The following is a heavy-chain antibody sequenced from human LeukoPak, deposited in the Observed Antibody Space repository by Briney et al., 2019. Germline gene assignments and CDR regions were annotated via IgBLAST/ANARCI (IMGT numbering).Heavy chain of an antibody. CDR2: IYYSGST. CDR3: ARYYYGSGTDKCFDY. CDR1: GGSISSSSYY. Sequence: PSETLSLTCTVSGGSISSSSYYWGWIRQPPGKGLEWIGSIYYSGSTYYNPSLKSRVTISVDTSKNQFSLKLSSVTAADTAVYYCARYYYGSGTDKCFDYWGQGTLVTVSS. V-gene: IGHV4-39*07. D-gene: IGHD3-10*01. J-gene: IGHJ4*02.